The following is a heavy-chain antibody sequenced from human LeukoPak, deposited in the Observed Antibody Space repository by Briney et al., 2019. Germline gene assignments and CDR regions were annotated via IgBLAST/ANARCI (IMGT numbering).Heavy chain of an antibody. D-gene: IGHD4-11*01. CDR3: RVTTNYYYGMDV. CDR1: GYTFTSYG. J-gene: IGHJ6*02. Sequence: ASVKVSCKASGYTFTSYGISWVRQAPGQGLEWMGWISAYNGNTNYAQKLQGRVTMTTDTSTSTAYMELRSLRSDDTAVYYCRVTTNYYYGMDVWGQGTTVTVSS. V-gene: IGHV1-18*01. CDR2: ISAYNGNT.